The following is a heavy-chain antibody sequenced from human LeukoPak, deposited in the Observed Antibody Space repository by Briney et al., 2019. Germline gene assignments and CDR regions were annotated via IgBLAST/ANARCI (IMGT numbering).Heavy chain of an antibody. J-gene: IGHJ4*02. CDR3: ARDHLSITMVRGVTLPDY. V-gene: IGHV1-2*02. CDR2: INPNSGGT. CDR1: GYTFTGYY. Sequence: GASVKVSCKASGYTFTGYYMHWVRQAPGQGLEWMGWINPNSGGTNYALKFQGRVTMTRDTSISTAYMELSRLRSDDTAAYYCARDHLSITMVRGVTLPDYWGQGTLVTVSS. D-gene: IGHD3-10*01.